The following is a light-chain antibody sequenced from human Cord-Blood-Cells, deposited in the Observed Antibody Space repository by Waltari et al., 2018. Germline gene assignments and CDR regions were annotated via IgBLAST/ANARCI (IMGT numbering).Light chain of an antibody. Sequence: DIQMTQSPSSLSASVGDRAPITCRASQSISSYLNWYQQKPGKAPKLLIYAASSLQSGVPSSFSGSGSETDFTLTISSLQPEDFATYYCQQSYSTLLTFGGGTKVEIK. J-gene: IGKJ4*01. CDR1: QSISSY. CDR2: AAS. V-gene: IGKV1-39*01. CDR3: QQSYSTLLT.